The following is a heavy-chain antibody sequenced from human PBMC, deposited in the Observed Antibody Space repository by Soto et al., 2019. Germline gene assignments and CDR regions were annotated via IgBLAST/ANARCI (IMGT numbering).Heavy chain of an antibody. J-gene: IGHJ3*02. D-gene: IGHD4-17*01. CDR3: ARASHDYGDLDDAFDI. CDR1: GFTVSSNY. CDR2: IYSGGST. V-gene: IGHV3-53*04. Sequence: EVQLVESGGGLVQPGGSLRLSCAASGFTVSSNYMSWVRQAPGKGLEWVSVIYSGGSTYYADFVKGRFTISRHNSKNTLYLQMNSLRAEDTAVYYCARASHDYGDLDDAFDIWGQGTMVTVSS.